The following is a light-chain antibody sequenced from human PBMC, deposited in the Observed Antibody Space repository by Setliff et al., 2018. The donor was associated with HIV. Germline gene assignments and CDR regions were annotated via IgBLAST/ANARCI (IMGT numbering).Light chain of an antibody. CDR2: DVS. CDR1: SSDVGGYNY. CDR3: CSYAGSYTFV. V-gene: IGLV2-11*01. J-gene: IGLJ1*01. Sequence: SVLAQPRSVSGSPGQSVTISCTGTSSDVGGYNYVSWYQHHPGKAPKLMIYDVSKRPSGVPDHFSGSKSGNTASLTISGLQAEDEADYYCCSYAGSYTFVFGTGTKVTVL.